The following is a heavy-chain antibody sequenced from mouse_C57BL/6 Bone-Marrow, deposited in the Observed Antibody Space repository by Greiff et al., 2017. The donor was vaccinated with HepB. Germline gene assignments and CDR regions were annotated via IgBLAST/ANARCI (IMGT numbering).Heavy chain of an antibody. CDR3: ARRGAYYYGTPYAMDY. Sequence: LQESGPELVKPGASVKLSCKASGYTFTSYDINWVKQRPGQGLEWIGWIYPRDGSTKYNEKFKGKATLTVDTSSSTAYMELHSLTSEDSAVYFCARRGAYYYGTPYAMDYWGQGTSVTVSS. D-gene: IGHD1-1*01. J-gene: IGHJ4*01. CDR1: GYTFTSYD. CDR2: IYPRDGST. V-gene: IGHV1-85*01.